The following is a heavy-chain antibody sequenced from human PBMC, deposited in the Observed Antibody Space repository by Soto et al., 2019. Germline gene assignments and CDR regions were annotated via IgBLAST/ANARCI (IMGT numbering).Heavy chain of an antibody. D-gene: IGHD2-21*02. J-gene: IGHJ4*02. V-gene: IGHV3-11*01. CDR1: GFTFSDCY. Sequence: PGGSLRLSCAASGFTFSDCYMSWIRQTPGKGLEWVSYISSSGTTIYYADSVKGRFSISRDNAKNSLYLQMNSLSAEDTAVYYCARGRPGTAAPYFDSWGQGTLVTVSS. CDR2: ISSSGTTI. CDR3: ARGRPGTAAPYFDS.